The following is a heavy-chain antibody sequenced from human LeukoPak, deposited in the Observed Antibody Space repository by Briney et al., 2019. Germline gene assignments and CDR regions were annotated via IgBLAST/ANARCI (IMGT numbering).Heavy chain of an antibody. D-gene: IGHD5-24*01. J-gene: IGHJ4*02. V-gene: IGHV4-59*01. Sequence: SETLSLTCTVSGTSIRSYYWTWIRQPPGKGLEWIGNIFHSGSTSYNPSLKSRVTISVEASKNQFSLRLSSVTAADTAVYYCARVDGDGYNIPDYWGQATLVTVSS. CDR1: GTSIRSYY. CDR3: ARVDGDGYNIPDY. CDR2: IFHSGST.